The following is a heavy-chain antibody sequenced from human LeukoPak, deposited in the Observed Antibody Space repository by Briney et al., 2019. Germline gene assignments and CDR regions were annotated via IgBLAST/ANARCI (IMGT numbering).Heavy chain of an antibody. V-gene: IGHV3-21*01. CDR1: GFTFSSYG. D-gene: IGHD4-11*01. CDR3: ARDRVTTSSWPRVEYYYMDV. Sequence: PGGTLRLSCAASGFTFSSYGMSWVRQAPGKGLEWVSSISGSGGSTYYADSVKGRFTISRNNARNSLYLQMNSLRAEDTAVYYCARDRVTTSSWPRVEYYYMDVWGKGTTVTISS. CDR2: ISGSGGST. J-gene: IGHJ6*03.